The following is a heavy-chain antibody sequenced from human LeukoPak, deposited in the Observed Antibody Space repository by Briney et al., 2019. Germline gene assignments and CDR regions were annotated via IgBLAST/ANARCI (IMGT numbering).Heavy chain of an antibody. Sequence: PGGSLRLSCAASGFAFSNYWMTWVRQAPGKGLEWVANIKQDGSEKNYVDSVKGRFTISKDNAKNSLCLQMNSLRAEDTAVYHCARSRYSGSYLGSFDCWGQGTLVTVSS. V-gene: IGHV3-7*01. CDR1: GFAFSNYW. J-gene: IGHJ4*02. CDR3: ARSRYSGSYLGSFDC. CDR2: IKQDGSEK. D-gene: IGHD1-26*01.